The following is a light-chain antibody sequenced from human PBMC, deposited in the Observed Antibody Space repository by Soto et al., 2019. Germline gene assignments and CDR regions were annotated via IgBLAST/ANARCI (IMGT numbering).Light chain of an antibody. CDR3: QQYNSYSKT. CDR2: DAS. Sequence: DIKMSRSPSTLSAYVGDRVTITCRASQSISSWLAWYQQKPGKAPKLLIYDASSLESGVPSRFSGSGSGTEFTLTISSLQPDDFATYYCQQYNSYSKTFGQGTMADVK. V-gene: IGKV1-5*01. CDR1: QSISSW. J-gene: IGKJ1*01.